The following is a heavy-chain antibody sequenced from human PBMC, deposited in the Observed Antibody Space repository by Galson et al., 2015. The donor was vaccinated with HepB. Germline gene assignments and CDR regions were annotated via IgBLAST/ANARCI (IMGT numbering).Heavy chain of an antibody. D-gene: IGHD1-26*01. CDR3: ASSLYEWELLGAVCDY. Sequence: SLRLSCAASGFTFSSYSMNWVRQAPGKGLEWVSYISSSSSTIYYADSVKGRFTISRDNAKNSLYLQMNSLRAEDTAVYYCASSLYEWELLGAVCDYWGQGTLVTVSS. CDR1: GFTFSSYS. V-gene: IGHV3-48*01. CDR2: ISSSSSTI. J-gene: IGHJ4*02.